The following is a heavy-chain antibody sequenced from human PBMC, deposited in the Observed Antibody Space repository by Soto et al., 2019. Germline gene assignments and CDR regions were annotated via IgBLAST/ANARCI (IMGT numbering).Heavy chain of an antibody. J-gene: IGHJ5*02. D-gene: IGHD3-10*01. V-gene: IGHV4-4*02. CDR2: IYHSGST. CDR1: SGSISSSNW. Sequence: QVQLQESGPGLVKPSGTLSLTCAVSSGSISSSNWWSWVRQPPGKGLEWIGEIYHSGSTNYNPSLKSRVTISVDKSKNQFSLKLSSVTAADTAVYYCARVAITMVRGVIKNNWFDPWGQGTLVTVSS. CDR3: ARVAITMVRGVIKNNWFDP.